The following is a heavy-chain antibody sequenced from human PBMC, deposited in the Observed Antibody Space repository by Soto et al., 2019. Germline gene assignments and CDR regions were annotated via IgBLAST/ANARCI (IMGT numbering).Heavy chain of an antibody. V-gene: IGHV5-51*01. CDR1: GYSFTSYW. CDR3: ARPRGYSGYDLFENDAFDI. J-gene: IGHJ3*02. D-gene: IGHD5-12*01. Sequence: GESLKISCKGSGYSFTSYWIGWVRQMPGKGLEWMGIIYPGDSDTRYSPSFQGQVTISADKSISTAYLQWSSLKASDTTMYYCARPRGYSGYDLFENDAFDIWGQGTMGTVS. CDR2: IYPGDSDT.